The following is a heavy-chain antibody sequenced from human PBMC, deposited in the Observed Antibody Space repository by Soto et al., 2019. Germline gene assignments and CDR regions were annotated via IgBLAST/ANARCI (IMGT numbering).Heavy chain of an antibody. V-gene: IGHV3-7*03. J-gene: IGHJ4*02. Sequence: PGGSLRLSCAASGFTFSSYWMSWVRQAPGKGLEWVANIKQDGSEKYYVDSVKGRFTISRDNAKNSLYLQMNSLRAEDTAVYYCAREYSDIWFGAPGYFDYWGQGTLVTVSS. CDR1: GFTFSSYW. CDR3: AREYSDIWFGAPGYFDY. CDR2: IKQDGSEK. D-gene: IGHD3-10*01.